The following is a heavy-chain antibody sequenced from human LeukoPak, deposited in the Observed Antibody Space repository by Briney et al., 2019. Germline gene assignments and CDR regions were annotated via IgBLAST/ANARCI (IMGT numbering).Heavy chain of an antibody. D-gene: IGHD4-17*01. CDR3: ARDYGDDGGGGAFDI. V-gene: IGHV4-61*02. J-gene: IGHJ3*02. CDR2: IYTSGST. Sequence: SETLSLTCTVSGGSISSSSYYWGWIRQPAGKGLEWIGRIYTSGSTNYNPSLKSRVTISVDTSKNQFSLKLSSVTAADTAVYYCARDYGDDGGGGAFDIWGQGTMVTVSS. CDR1: GGSISSSSYY.